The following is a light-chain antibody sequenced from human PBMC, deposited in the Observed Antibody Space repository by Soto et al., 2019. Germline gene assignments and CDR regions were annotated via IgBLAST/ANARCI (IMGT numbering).Light chain of an antibody. V-gene: IGKV3-20*01. CDR2: GAS. CDR3: QQYGSSLIT. CDR1: QSVSSSY. Sequence: EIVFTQSPGTLSLSPGERATPPCRASQSVSSSYLAWYQQKPGQAPRLLIYGASSRATGIPDRFSGSGSGTDFTLTISRLEPEDFAVYYCQQYGSSLITFGQGTRREIK. J-gene: IGKJ5*01.